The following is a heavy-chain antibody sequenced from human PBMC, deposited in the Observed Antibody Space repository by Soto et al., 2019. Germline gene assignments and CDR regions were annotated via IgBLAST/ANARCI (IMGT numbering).Heavy chain of an antibody. CDR2: INAGNGNT. D-gene: IGHD1-7*01. V-gene: IGHV1-3*01. CDR3: ARDWNYRNWFDP. CDR1: GYTFTSYA. Sequence: ASVKVSCKASGYTFTSYAMHWVRQAPGQRLEWMGWINAGNGNTKYSQKFQGRVTITRDTSASTAYMELSSLRSEDTAVYCCARDWNYRNWFDPWGQGTLVTVSS. J-gene: IGHJ5*02.